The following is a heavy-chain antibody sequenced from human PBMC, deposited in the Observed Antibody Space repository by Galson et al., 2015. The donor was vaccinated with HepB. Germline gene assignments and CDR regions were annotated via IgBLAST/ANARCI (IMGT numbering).Heavy chain of an antibody. V-gene: IGHV1-46*04. J-gene: IGHJ6*02. CDR3: ARGPRSARGSYWDYYYYGMDV. CDR1: GYTFTSYY. CDR2: INPSGGST. D-gene: IGHD1-26*01. Sequence: SVKVSCKASGYTFTSYYMHWVRQAPGQGLEWMGIINPSGGSTSYAQKLQGRVTMTRDTSTSTVYMELSSLRSEDTAVYYCARGPRSARGSYWDYYYYGMDVWGQGTTVTVSS.